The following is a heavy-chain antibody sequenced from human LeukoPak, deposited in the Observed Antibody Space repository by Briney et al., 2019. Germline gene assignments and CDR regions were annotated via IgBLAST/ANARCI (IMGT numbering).Heavy chain of an antibody. V-gene: IGHV4-39*07. CDR1: GGSISSSSYN. CDR3: ARDLRLLSAFDI. D-gene: IGHD2-21*02. CDR2: IDNSGST. J-gene: IGHJ3*02. Sequence: SETLSLTCTVSGGSISSSSYNWGWIRQPPGKGLEWIGSIDNSGSTYYNPSLKSRVTISVDTSKNQFSLKLSSVTAADTAVYYCARDLRLLSAFDIWGQGTMVTVSS.